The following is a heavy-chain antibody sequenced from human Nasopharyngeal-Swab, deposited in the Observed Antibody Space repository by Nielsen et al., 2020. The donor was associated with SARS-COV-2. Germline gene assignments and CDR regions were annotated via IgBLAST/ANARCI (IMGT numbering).Heavy chain of an antibody. CDR2: ISSSSDIM. CDR3: TKGRSGVVPAALNY. D-gene: IGHD2-2*01. V-gene: IGHV3-9*01. CDR1: GFTFDDFA. Sequence: GGSLRLSCATSGFTFDDFALHWVRQAPGKGLEWVSGISSSSDIMAYADSVKGRFIISRDNAKNSLYLQMNSLRAEDTALYYCTKGRSGVVPAALNYWGREPWSPSPQ. J-gene: IGHJ4*02.